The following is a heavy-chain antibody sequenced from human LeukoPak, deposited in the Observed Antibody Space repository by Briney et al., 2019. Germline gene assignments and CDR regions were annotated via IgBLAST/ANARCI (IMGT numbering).Heavy chain of an antibody. D-gene: IGHD2-2*01. CDR3: AKVAVPAAIYYYYGMDV. J-gene: IGHJ6*02. CDR1: GFTFSSYG. V-gene: IGHV3-30*18. Sequence: PGRSLRLSCAASGFTFSSYGTHWVRQAPDKGLEWVAVISYDGSNKYYADSVKGRFTISRDNSKNTLYLQMNSLRAEDTAVYYCAKVAVPAAIYYYYGMDVWGQGTTVTVSS. CDR2: ISYDGSNK.